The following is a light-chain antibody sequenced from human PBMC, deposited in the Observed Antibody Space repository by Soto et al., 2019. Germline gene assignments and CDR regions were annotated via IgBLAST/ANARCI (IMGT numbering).Light chain of an antibody. CDR3: QKFTSAPFT. Sequence: EVVLTQSPGTLSLSPGERATLSCRTSQTVSSSYYLAWYQQKPGQAPRLLIYGASNRASGVPDRFSSGWSGTDFTLTISRLEPEDFAVYYCQKFTSAPFTFGGGTKVEI. J-gene: IGKJ4*01. CDR1: QTVSSSYY. CDR2: GAS. V-gene: IGKV3-20*01.